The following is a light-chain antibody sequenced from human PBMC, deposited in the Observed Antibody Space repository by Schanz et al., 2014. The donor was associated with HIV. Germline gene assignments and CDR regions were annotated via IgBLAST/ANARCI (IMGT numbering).Light chain of an antibody. Sequence: EIVLTQSPGTLSLFPGERAALSCRASQTITSNFLAWYQQRPGQAPRLLIYGASSRATGIPDRFSGSGSGTDFTLTISRVEPEDYAVYYCQQYGSSPSTFGQGTKVEIK. CDR3: QQYGSSPST. CDR1: QTITSNF. CDR2: GAS. V-gene: IGKV3-20*01. J-gene: IGKJ1*01.